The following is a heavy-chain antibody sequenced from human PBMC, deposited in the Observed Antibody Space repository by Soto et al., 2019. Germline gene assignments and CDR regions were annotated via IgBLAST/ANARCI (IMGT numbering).Heavy chain of an antibody. Sequence: QITLKESGPPLVSPAQTLTLTCAFSGFSLTTTSMGVAWIRQPPGKALEWLALIYWDDDQRYSPSLKDRLTISQDTSRSRVVRTISNMNPEDTGTYFCAHAGDYDLLSFDHWGPGTLVTVSS. CDR1: GFSLTTTSMG. V-gene: IGHV2-5*02. CDR2: IYWDDDQ. CDR3: AHAGDYDLLSFDH. J-gene: IGHJ4*02. D-gene: IGHD4-17*01.